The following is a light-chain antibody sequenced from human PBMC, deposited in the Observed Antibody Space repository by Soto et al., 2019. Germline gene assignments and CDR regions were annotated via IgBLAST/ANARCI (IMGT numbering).Light chain of an antibody. V-gene: IGKV1-5*03. Sequence: DIQMTQSPSTLSVSVLDRGRAGGRASQTISSWLAWYQQKPGKAPKLLIYKASTLKSGVPSRFSGSGSGTEFTLTISSLQPDDFATYYCKHYHSYSEAFGQGTKV. CDR1: QTISSW. CDR3: KHYHSYSEA. J-gene: IGKJ1*01. CDR2: KAS.